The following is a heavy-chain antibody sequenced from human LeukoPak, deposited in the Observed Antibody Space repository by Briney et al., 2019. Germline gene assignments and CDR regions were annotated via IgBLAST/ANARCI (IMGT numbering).Heavy chain of an antibody. D-gene: IGHD6-6*01. V-gene: IGHV1-69*13. CDR2: IIPIFGTA. CDR1: GGTFSSYA. Sequence: SVKVSCKASGGTFSSYAISWVRQAPGQGLEWMGGIIPIFGTANYAQKFQGRVTITADESTSTAYMELRSLRSDDTAVYYCARVAAPPWYYYYYMDVWGKGTTVTVSS. J-gene: IGHJ6*03. CDR3: ARVAAPPWYYYYYMDV.